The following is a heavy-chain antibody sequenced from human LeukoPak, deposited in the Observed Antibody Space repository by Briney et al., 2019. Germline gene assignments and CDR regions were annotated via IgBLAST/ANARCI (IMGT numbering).Heavy chain of an antibody. J-gene: IGHJ4*02. V-gene: IGHV3-23*01. D-gene: IGHD4-17*01. Sequence: PGGSLRLSCAASGFTFTTYSMSWVRQAPGKGLEWVSAISGGGDFSYYADSVTGRFTISRDNSKTTLFLQMISLRAEDTAIYYCAKEGTLTTNLSFDYWGPGTLVTVSS. CDR1: GFTFTTYS. CDR3: AKEGTLTTNLSFDY. CDR2: ISGGGDFS.